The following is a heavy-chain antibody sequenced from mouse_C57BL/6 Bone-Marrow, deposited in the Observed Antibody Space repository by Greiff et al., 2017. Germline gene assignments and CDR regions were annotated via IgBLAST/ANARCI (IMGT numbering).Heavy chain of an antibody. CDR2: IYPRSGTT. D-gene: IGHD1-1*01. CDR3: ARYYYGSPWYFDV. Sequence: QVQLQQSGAELARPGASVTLSCKASGYTFTSYGISWVKQRPGQGLAWIGEIYPRSGTTYYTEKFKGKATLTADKSSSTGYMVLRSLTAEDSAVYFCARYYYGSPWYFDVWGTGTTVTVSS. J-gene: IGHJ1*03. V-gene: IGHV1-81*01. CDR1: GYTFTSYG.